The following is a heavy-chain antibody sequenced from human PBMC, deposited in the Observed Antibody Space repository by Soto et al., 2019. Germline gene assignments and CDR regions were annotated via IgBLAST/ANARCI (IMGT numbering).Heavy chain of an antibody. V-gene: IGHV4-39*01. CDR1: GGSISSSSYY. Sequence: ASETLSLTCTVSGGSISSSSYYWGWIRQPPGKGLEWIGSIYYSGSTYYNPSLKSRVTISVDTSKNQFSLKLSSVTAADTALYYCARHEDYGDYGLDYWGQGTLVTVSS. CDR2: IYYSGST. J-gene: IGHJ4*02. CDR3: ARHEDYGDYGLDY. D-gene: IGHD4-17*01.